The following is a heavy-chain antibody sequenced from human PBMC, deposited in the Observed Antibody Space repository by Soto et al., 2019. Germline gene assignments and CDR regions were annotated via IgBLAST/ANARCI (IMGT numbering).Heavy chain of an antibody. CDR3: AREWGIAVAGTKYFQH. Sequence: ASVKVSCKASGYTFTSYGISWVRQAPGQGLEWMGWISAYNGNTNYAQKLQGRVTMTTDTSTSTAYMELRSLRSDDTAVYYCAREWGIAVAGTKYFQHWGQGTLVTSPQ. V-gene: IGHV1-18*01. J-gene: IGHJ1*01. CDR2: ISAYNGNT. CDR1: GYTFTSYG. D-gene: IGHD6-19*01.